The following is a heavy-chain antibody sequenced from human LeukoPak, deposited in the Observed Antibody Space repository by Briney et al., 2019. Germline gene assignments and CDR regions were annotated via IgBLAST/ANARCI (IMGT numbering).Heavy chain of an antibody. CDR1: GYTFTGYY. D-gene: IGHD4-17*01. J-gene: IGHJ5*02. CDR2: INPNSGGT. Sequence: ASEKVSCKASGYTFTGYYIHWVRQAPGQGLEWMGRINPNSGGTNYTQKFQGRVTMTRDTSISTAYMELRRLTSDDTAVYYCARHHESYKYYGDYLNCFDPWGQGTLVTVSS. CDR3: ARHHESYKYYGDYLNCFDP. V-gene: IGHV1-2*06.